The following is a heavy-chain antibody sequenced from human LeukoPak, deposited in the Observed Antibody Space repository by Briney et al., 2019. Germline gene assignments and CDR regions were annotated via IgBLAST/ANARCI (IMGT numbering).Heavy chain of an antibody. J-gene: IGHJ4*02. Sequence: ASVKVSCKASGYTFTSYDINWVRQATGQGLEWMGWMNPNSGNTGYAQKFQGRVTMTRNTSISTAYMELSSLRSEDTAVYYCARGYCSSITCYDDYWGQGTLVTVSS. D-gene: IGHD2-2*01. V-gene: IGHV1-8*01. CDR1: GYTFTSYD. CDR3: ARGYCSSITCYDDY. CDR2: MNPNSGNT.